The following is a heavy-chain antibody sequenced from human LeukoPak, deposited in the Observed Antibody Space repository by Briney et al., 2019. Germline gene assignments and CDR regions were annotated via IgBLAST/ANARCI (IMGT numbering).Heavy chain of an antibody. CDR2: INSDGSST. CDR1: GFTFSSYW. V-gene: IGHV3-74*01. Sequence: PGGSLRLSCAASGFTFSSYWMHWVRHAPGKGLVWVSRINSDGSSTSYADSVKGRFTISRDNAKNTLYLQMNSLRAEDTAVYYCASPAPEGYCSSTSCPGAFDIWGQGTMVTVSS. J-gene: IGHJ3*02. D-gene: IGHD2-2*01. CDR3: ASPAPEGYCSSTSCPGAFDI.